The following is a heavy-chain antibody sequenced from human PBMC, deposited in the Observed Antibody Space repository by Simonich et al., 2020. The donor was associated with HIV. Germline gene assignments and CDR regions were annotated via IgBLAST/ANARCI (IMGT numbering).Heavy chain of an antibody. D-gene: IGHD1-26*01. CDR3: ARGFGTWELFDY. V-gene: IGHV4-34*01. CDR2: IYYSGDT. J-gene: IGHJ4*02. Sequence: QVQLQQWGAGLLKPSETLSLTCAVYGGSFSGYYWSWIRQPPGKGLECIGYIYYSGDTNYNPSLKNRVTISVDTSKNQFSLQLSSVTAADTAVYYCARGFGTWELFDYWGQGTLVTVSS. CDR1: GGSFSGYY.